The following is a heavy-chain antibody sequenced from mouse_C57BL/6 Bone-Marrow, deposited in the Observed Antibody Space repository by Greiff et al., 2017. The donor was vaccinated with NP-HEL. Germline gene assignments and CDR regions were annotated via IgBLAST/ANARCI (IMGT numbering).Heavy chain of an antibody. Sequence: QVQLQQSGAELARPGASVKMSCKASGYTFTSYTMHWVKQRPGQGLEWIGYINPSSGYTKYNQKFKDKATLTADKSSSTAYMQLSSLTSEDSAVYYCARDYGKNYAMDYWGQGTSVTVSS. CDR1: GYTFTSYT. D-gene: IGHD2-1*01. J-gene: IGHJ4*01. CDR3: ARDYGKNYAMDY. V-gene: IGHV1-4*01. CDR2: INPSSGYT.